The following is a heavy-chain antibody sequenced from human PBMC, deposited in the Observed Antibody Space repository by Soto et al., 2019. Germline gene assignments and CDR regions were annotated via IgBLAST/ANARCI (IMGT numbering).Heavy chain of an antibody. J-gene: IGHJ4*02. CDR3: AKKVNSGSGSQFFDY. D-gene: IGHD3-10*01. V-gene: IGHV3-23*01. Sequence: GGSLRLSCAASGFTFSSYSMSWVRQAPGKGLEWVSGFRSGGDDDTTYYADSVRGRFTISRDNSKNTLFLQMNSLRAEDTAIYYCAKKVNSGSGSQFFDYWGQGTLVTVSS. CDR2: FRSGGDDDTT. CDR1: GFTFSSYS.